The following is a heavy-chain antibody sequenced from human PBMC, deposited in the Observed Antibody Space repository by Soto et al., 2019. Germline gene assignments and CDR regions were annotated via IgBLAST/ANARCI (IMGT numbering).Heavy chain of an antibody. V-gene: IGHV3-7*01. CDR3: ARLMQLVRGAFDI. CDR1: GFTFWSYW. CDR2: IKQDGSDE. J-gene: IGHJ3*02. D-gene: IGHD6-13*01. Sequence: GGSLRLSCAASGFTFWSYWMSWVRQAPGKGLEWVANIKQDGSDECYVDSVKGRFTISRDNARNSLYLQMNSLKAEDTAVYYCARLMQLVRGAFDIWGQGTTVTVSS.